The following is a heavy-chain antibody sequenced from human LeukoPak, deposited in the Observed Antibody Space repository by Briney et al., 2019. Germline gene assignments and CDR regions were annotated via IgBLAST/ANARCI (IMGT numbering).Heavy chain of an antibody. D-gene: IGHD3-10*01. CDR2: ISSNGGST. CDR3: ARDKGVLWFGELLD. J-gene: IGHJ4*02. V-gene: IGHV3-64*04. Sequence: GGSLRLSCAASGFTFSSYAMHWVRQAPGKGLEYVSAISSNGGSTYYANSVKGRFTISRDNAKNSLYLQMNSLRAEDTAVYYCARDKGVLWFGELLDWGQGTLVTVSS. CDR1: GFTFSSYA.